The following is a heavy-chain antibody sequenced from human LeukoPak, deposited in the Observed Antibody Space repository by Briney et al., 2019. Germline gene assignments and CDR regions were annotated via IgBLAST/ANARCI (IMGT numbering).Heavy chain of an antibody. CDR1: GVSVSSNY. D-gene: IGHD3-10*01. Sequence: GGSLRLSCAASGVSVSSNYISWVRQAPGKGLEWVSYISSSGSTIYYADSVKGRFTISRDNAKNSLYLQMNSLRAEDTAVYYCAKDRPPTYYYGSGSSTDFDPWGQGTLVTVSS. CDR3: AKDRPPTYYYGSGSSTDFDP. J-gene: IGHJ5*02. CDR2: ISSSGSTI. V-gene: IGHV3-11*01.